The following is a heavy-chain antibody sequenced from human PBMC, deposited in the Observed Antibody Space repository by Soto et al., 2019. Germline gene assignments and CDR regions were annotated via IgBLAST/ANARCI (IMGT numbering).Heavy chain of an antibody. J-gene: IGHJ4*02. CDR2: IYQSGTT. V-gene: IGHV4-30-2*01. CDR1: GGSISSGGYS. D-gene: IGHD3-22*01. Sequence: PSETLSLTCTVSGGSISSGGYSWNWIRQPPGKGLEWIGNIYQSGTTDYNPSLKSRVTISVDSSKNQFSLKLSSVTAADTAVYYCVRDNRSGYYFDYWGQGTLVTVSS. CDR3: VRDNRSGYYFDY.